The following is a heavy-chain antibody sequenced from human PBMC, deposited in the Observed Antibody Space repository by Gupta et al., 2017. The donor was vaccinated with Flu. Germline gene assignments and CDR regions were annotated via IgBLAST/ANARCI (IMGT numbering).Heavy chain of an antibody. Sequence: ELQLLESVGGSVQPGGSLRLSCVASGFTFAQRAMSWVRPRPGKGLGWGAGTTSGGTVSYYGDSVKGRFTISRDNLKDTLYLQMTSLRGDDAARYYCAKGGYVTNGFDIWGQGTVGHVSS. J-gene: IGHJ3*02. D-gene: IGHD2-15*01. V-gene: IGHV3-23*03. CDR2: TTSGGTVS. CDR1: GFTFAQRA. CDR3: AKGGYVTNGFDI.